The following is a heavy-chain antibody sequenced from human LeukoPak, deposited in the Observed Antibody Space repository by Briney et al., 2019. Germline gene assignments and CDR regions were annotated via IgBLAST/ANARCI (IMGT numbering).Heavy chain of an antibody. V-gene: IGHV3-21*01. CDR1: GFTFSIYS. J-gene: IGHJ4*02. CDR2: ISSSISYI. Sequence: PGGSLRLSCAASGFTFSIYSMNWVRQAPGKGLEWVSSISSSISYIYYADSVKGRFTIPRDNAKNSLYLQMNSLRAEDTAVYYYARDDRGEDYWGQGALGTVSS. D-gene: IGHD3-10*01. CDR3: ARDDRGEDY.